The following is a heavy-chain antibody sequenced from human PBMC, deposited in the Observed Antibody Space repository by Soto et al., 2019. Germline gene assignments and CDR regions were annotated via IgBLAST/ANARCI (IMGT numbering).Heavy chain of an antibody. CDR3: AGGSSSIS. CDR1: GASINNADYS. J-gene: IGHJ5*02. V-gene: IGHV4-31*03. Sequence: SQTLTLTCPFSGASINNADYSWGWGRQHPGKGMERLGYIYNNGGTYFNPSLKSRVTISADTSKNQFSMKLSSVTAADTAVYFCAGGSSSISWGQG. D-gene: IGHD6-6*01. CDR2: IYNNGGT.